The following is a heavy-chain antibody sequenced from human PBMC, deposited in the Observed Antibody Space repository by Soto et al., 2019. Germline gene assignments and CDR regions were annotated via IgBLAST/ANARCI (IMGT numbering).Heavy chain of an antibody. CDR2: IYPGDSDT. D-gene: IGHD3-3*01. CDR1: GYSFTSYW. V-gene: IGHV5-51*01. J-gene: IGHJ1*01. Sequence: GESLKISCKGSGYSFTSYWIGWVRQMPGKGLEWMGIIYPGDSDTRYSPSFQGQVTISADKSISTAYLQWSSLKASDSAMYYCARGQVPGYDFWSGGYRTEHFQLWGQGTLVTVSS. CDR3: ARGQVPGYDFWSGGYRTEHFQL.